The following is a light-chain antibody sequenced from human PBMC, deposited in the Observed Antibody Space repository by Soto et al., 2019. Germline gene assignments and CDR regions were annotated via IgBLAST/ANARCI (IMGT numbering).Light chain of an antibody. CDR2: AAS. J-gene: IGKJ4*01. CDR3: QQADSFPLT. CDR1: QSIYKW. V-gene: IGKV1-12*01. Sequence: DIQLTQSPSSVSPSIGDRVTISCRASQSIYKWLVWYQQKPGKAPKLLIYAASSLQSGVPSRFSGSGYGTEFTLTISSLQPEDSATYYCQQADSFPLTFGGGTEVAI.